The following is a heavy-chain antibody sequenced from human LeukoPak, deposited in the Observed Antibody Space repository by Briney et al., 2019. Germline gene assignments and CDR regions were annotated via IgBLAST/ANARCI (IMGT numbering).Heavy chain of an antibody. D-gene: IGHD3-22*01. J-gene: IGHJ4*02. CDR2: ISSSSSTI. V-gene: IGHV3-48*02. CDR3: ARERGDHYDSSGFAY. Sequence: GGALRLSCAASGFTFSSYSMNWVRQAPGKGLEWVSYISSSSSTIYYADSVKGRFTISRDNAKTSLYLQMNSLRDEDTAVYYCARERGDHYDSSGFAYWGQGTLVTVSS. CDR1: GFTFSSYS.